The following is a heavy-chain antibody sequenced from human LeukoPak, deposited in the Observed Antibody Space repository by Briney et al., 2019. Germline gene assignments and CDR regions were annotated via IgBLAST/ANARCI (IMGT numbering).Heavy chain of an antibody. V-gene: IGHV3-21*01. CDR3: ARDGAGSYYYFDY. D-gene: IGHD1-26*01. J-gene: IGHJ4*02. Sequence: PGGSLRLACAASGFTFSSYSMNWVRQAPGKGLEWVASITTSKYIYYADSVKGRFTISRDNAKNSLYLQMNSLRAEDTAVYYCARDGAGSYYYFDYWGQGTLVTVSS. CDR2: ITTSKYI. CDR1: GFTFSSYS.